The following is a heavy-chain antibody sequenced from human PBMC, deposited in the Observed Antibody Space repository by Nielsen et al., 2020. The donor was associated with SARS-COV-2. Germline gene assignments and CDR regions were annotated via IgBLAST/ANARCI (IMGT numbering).Heavy chain of an antibody. Sequence: SETLSLTCTVSGGSISSYYWSWIRQPPGKGLEWIGYIYYSGSTNYNPSLKSRVTISVDTSKNQFSLKLSSVTAADTAVHYCAGTGSGWYSSIYYYYYMDVWGKGTTVTVSS. J-gene: IGHJ6*03. V-gene: IGHV4-59*01. CDR3: AGTGSGWYSSIYYYYYMDV. CDR1: GGSISSYY. CDR2: IYYSGST. D-gene: IGHD6-19*01.